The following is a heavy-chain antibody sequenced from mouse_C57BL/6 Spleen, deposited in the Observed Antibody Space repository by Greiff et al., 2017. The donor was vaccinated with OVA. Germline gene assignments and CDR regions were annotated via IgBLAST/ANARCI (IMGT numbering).Heavy chain of an antibody. CDR3: ARSTGLYFDY. D-gene: IGHD4-1*02. J-gene: IGHJ2*01. Sequence: VQLQQPGAELVKPGASVKLSCKASGYTFTSYWMQWVKQRPGQGLEWIGEIDPSDSYTNYNQKFKGKGTLTVDTSSSTAYMQLSSLTSEDSAVYYCARSTGLYFDYWGQGTTLTVSS. V-gene: IGHV1-50*01. CDR1: GYTFTSYW. CDR2: IDPSDSYT.